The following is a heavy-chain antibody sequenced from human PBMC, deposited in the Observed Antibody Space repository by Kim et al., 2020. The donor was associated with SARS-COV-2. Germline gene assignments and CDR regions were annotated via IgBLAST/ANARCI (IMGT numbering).Heavy chain of an antibody. CDR3: ARESVVSDDYGDYGYYGMDV. Sequence: ASVKVSCKASGYTFTSYAMHWVRQAPGQRLEWMGWINAGNGNTKYSQKFQGRVTITRDTSASTAYMELSSLRSEDTAVYYCARESVVSDDYGDYGYYGMDVWGQGTTVTVSS. CDR2: INAGNGNT. V-gene: IGHV1-3*01. J-gene: IGHJ6*02. CDR1: GYTFTSYA. D-gene: IGHD4-17*01.